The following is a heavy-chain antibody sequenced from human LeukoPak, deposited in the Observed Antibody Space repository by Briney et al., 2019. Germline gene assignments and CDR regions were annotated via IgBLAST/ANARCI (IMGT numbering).Heavy chain of an antibody. CDR3: ARDRDYYYYGMDV. V-gene: IGHV1-69*04. CDR1: GGTFSSYA. CDR2: IIPILGIA. Sequence: SVKVSCKASGGTFSSYAISWVRQAPGQGLEWMGRIIPILGIANYAQKFQGRVTITADKSTSTAYMELSSLRSEDTAVYYCARDRDYYYYGMDVWGRGTTVTVSS. D-gene: IGHD5-24*01. J-gene: IGHJ6*02.